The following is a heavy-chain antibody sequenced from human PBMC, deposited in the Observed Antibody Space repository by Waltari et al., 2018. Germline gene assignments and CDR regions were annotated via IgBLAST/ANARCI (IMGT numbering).Heavy chain of an antibody. CDR1: GFIFTDAW. CDR2: INSKTEGATT. V-gene: IGHV3-15*01. J-gene: IGHJ4*02. Sequence: EVQLVESGGRVVKPGESLRLSCVVSGFIFTDAWVSWVRQAPGKGLEVVGRINSKTEGATTDYATSVKVRIVISRDDSRNKVYLEINSLRPEDTAVYYCNTGWSEYCDYWGQGSLVTVSS. D-gene: IGHD3-3*01. CDR3: NTGWSEYCDY.